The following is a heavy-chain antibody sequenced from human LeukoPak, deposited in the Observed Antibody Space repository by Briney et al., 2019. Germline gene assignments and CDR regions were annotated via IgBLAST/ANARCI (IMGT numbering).Heavy chain of an antibody. Sequence: GGSLRLSCAVSGFTFSSYEMNWVRQAPGKGLEWVSYISSSGSTIYYADSVKGRFTISRDNAKNSLYLQMNSLRAEDTAVYYCARDPSMVVAATGYWGQGTLVTVSS. CDR1: GFTFSSYE. CDR2: ISSSGSTI. D-gene: IGHD2-15*01. V-gene: IGHV3-48*03. J-gene: IGHJ4*02. CDR3: ARDPSMVVAATGY.